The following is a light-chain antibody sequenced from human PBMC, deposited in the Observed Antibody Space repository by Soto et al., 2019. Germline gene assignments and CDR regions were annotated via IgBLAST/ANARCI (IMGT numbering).Light chain of an antibody. J-gene: IGLJ1*01. CDR3: CSYAGIYTWV. CDR2: DVS. CDR1: SSDVGSYNF. V-gene: IGLV2-11*01. Sequence: QSVLTQPRSVSGSPGQSVTISCTGTSSDVGSYNFVSWYQQHPGKAPKLMIYDVSKRPSGVPDRFSGSKSGNTASLTISGLQAEDEADYYCCSYAGIYTWVFGTGTKLTVL.